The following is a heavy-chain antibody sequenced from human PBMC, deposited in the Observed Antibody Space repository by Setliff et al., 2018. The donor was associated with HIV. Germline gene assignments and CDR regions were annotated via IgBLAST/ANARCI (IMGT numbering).Heavy chain of an antibody. CDR2: INHSGST. Sequence: SETLSLTCAVYGGSFSGYYWSWIRQPPGKGLEWIGEINHSGSTNYNPSLKSRVTISVDTSRNQFSLKLSSVTAADTAVYYCAKVDTAIDYWGQGTQVTVSS. D-gene: IGHD5-18*01. V-gene: IGHV4-34*01. CDR1: GGSFSGYY. J-gene: IGHJ4*02. CDR3: AKVDTAIDY.